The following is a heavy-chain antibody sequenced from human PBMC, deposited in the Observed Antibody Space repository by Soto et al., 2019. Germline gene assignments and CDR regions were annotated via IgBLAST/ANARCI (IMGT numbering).Heavy chain of an antibody. CDR3: AREHSSSSHGGWLDP. V-gene: IGHV1-69*08. CDR2: IIPIFGMA. D-gene: IGHD6-13*01. Sequence: QVQLVQSGAEVKKPGSSVKVSCKASGGTFSSYTISWVRQAPGQGGQGLEWMGRIIPIFGMANYAQKFQDRVRIIADKSTNTAYMELRSLRSEDTAVYYCAREHSSSSHGGWLDPWGQGTLVTVSS. CDR1: GGTFSSYT. J-gene: IGHJ5*02.